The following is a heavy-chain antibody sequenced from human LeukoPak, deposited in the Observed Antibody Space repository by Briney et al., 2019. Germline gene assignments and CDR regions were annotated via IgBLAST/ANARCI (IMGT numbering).Heavy chain of an antibody. CDR3: ARAKPNWNPPDY. D-gene: IGHD1-1*01. Sequence: SETLSLTCTVSGGSITSNFWSWLRQPPGKGLEWIGYIFDGGNTRYNPSLSSRATISRDTSKNQFSLRLSSVTAADTAVYYCARAKPNWNPPDYWGQGTLVTISS. CDR2: IFDGGNT. J-gene: IGHJ4*02. CDR1: GGSITSNF. V-gene: IGHV4-59*08.